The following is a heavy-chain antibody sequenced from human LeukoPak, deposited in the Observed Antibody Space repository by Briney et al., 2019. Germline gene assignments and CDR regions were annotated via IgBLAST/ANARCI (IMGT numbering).Heavy chain of an antibody. CDR1: GGSISSYY. D-gene: IGHD3-3*01. CDR2: IYYSGST. J-gene: IGHJ5*02. CDR3: ARAYDFWSGYSPWFDP. V-gene: IGHV4-59*01. Sequence: KTSETLSLTCTVSGGSISSYYWSWIRQPPGKGLEWIGYIYYSGSTNYNPSLKSRVTISVDTSKNQFSLKLSSVTAADTAVCYCARAYDFWSGYSPWFDPWGQGTLVTVSS.